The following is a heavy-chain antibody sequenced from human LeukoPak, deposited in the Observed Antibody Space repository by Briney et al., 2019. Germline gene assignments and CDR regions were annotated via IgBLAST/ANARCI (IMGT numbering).Heavy chain of an antibody. D-gene: IGHD2-15*01. V-gene: IGHV4-34*01. CDR1: GGSFSGYY. Sequence: SETLSLTCAVYGGSFSGYYWSWIRQPPGKGLEWIGEINHSGSTNYNPSLKSRVTISVDTSKNQFSLKLSSVTAADTAVYYCARGPPGRDYWGRGTLVTVSS. J-gene: IGHJ4*02. CDR2: INHSGST. CDR3: ARGPPGRDY.